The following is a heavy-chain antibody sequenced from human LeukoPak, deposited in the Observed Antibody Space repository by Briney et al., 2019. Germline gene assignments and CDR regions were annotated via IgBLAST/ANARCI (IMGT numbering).Heavy chain of an antibody. V-gene: IGHV3-30-3*01. J-gene: IGHJ4*02. CDR2: ISYDGSNK. D-gene: IGHD2-8*02. CDR1: GFTFSSYA. Sequence: GGSLRLSCAASGFTFSSYALHWVRQAPGKGLEWVAVISYDGSNKYYADSVKGRFTISRDYSKNTLYLQMNSLRAEDTAVYYCAREEGLVLDYWGQGTLVTVSS. CDR3: AREEGLVLDY.